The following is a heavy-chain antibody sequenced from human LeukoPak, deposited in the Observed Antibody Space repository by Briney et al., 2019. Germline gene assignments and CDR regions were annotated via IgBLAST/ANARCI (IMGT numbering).Heavy chain of an antibody. J-gene: IGHJ6*02. Sequence: ASVTVSCTASGYTFTVHYMHWVRQAPGQGLEWMGRINPDSGGTNYAQNFQDRVTMSRDTASSTAYMELSRLRSDDTAVYYCARFEYSYGSGRHKPFYYYGMDVWGQGTTVTVS. CDR2: INPDSGGT. CDR1: GYTFTVHY. V-gene: IGHV1-2*06. D-gene: IGHD3-10*01. CDR3: ARFEYSYGSGRHKPFYYYGMDV.